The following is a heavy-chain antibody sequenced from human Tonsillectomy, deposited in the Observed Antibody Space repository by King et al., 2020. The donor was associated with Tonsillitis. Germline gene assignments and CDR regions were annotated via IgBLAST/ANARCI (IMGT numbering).Heavy chain of an antibody. V-gene: IGHV3-30*18. Sequence: VQLVESGGGVVLPGRSLRLSCAASGFIFGHFGMHWVRQAPGKGLEWVAVVSHHGSKTYYADSVKGRFTISRDNSKNTLLLQMDPLRPEDTAVYYCAKGGTSYDVDYWGQGTLVTVSS. CDR3: AKGGTSYDVDY. J-gene: IGHJ4*02. CDR1: GFIFGHFG. D-gene: IGHD3-3*01. CDR2: VSHHGSKT.